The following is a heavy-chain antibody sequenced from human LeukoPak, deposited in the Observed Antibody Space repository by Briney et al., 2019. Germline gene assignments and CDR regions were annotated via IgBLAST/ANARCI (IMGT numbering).Heavy chain of an antibody. Sequence: PGGSLRLSCAASGFTFSSYGMHWVRQAPGKGLEWVAVISYDGSNKYYADSVKGRFTISRDNSKNTLYLQMNSLRAEDTAVYYCAKVGGNSSSSGSPPLDYWGQGTLVTVSS. CDR3: AKVGGNSSSSGSPPLDY. V-gene: IGHV3-30*18. D-gene: IGHD4-23*01. CDR2: ISYDGSNK. CDR1: GFTFSSYG. J-gene: IGHJ4*02.